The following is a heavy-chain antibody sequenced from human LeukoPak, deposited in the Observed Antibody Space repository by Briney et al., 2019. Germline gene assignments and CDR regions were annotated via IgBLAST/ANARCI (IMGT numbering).Heavy chain of an antibody. J-gene: IGHJ4*02. CDR1: GGSISSSSYY. V-gene: IGHV4-39*01. CDR3: AVLYDFWSGYFDY. CDR2: IYYSGST. Sequence: SEALSLTCTVSGGSISSSSYYWGWIRQPPGKGLEWIVSIYYSGSTYYNPSLKSRVTISVDTSKNQFSLKLSSVTAADTAVYYCAVLYDFWSGYFDYWGQGTLVTVSS. D-gene: IGHD3-3*01.